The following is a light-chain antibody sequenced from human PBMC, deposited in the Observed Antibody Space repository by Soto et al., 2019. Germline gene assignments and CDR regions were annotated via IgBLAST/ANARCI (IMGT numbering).Light chain of an antibody. CDR3: SSYESSNNLGVV. CDR2: GVS. CDR1: SSDVGGYNY. V-gene: IGLV2-8*01. Sequence: QSVLTQPPSASGAPGQSVTISCTGTSSDVGGYNYVYWYQQHPGKAPKLMIYGVSKRPSGVPDRFSGSKSGTTASLTVSGLQAEDEADYYCSSYESSNNLGVVFGGGTKLTVL. J-gene: IGLJ2*01.